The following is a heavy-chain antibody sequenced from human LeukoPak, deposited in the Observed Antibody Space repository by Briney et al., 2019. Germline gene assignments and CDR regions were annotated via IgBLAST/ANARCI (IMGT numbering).Heavy chain of an antibody. CDR3: AKVKGEVIGAFDI. D-gene: IGHD3-16*01. CDR1: GFTFSGYA. V-gene: IGHV3-23*01. CDR2: ISGSGGST. Sequence: PGGSLRLSCAASGFTFSGYAMSWVRQAPGKGLEWVSAISGSGGSTYYADSVKGRFTISRDNSKNTLYLQMNSLRAEDTAVYYCAKVKGEVIGAFDIWGQGTMVTVSS. J-gene: IGHJ3*02.